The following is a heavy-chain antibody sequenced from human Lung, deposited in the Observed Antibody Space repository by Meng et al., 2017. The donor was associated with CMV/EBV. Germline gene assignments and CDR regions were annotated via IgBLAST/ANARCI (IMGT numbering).Heavy chain of an antibody. Sequence: GESLKISCAASGFTFSSYSMNWVRQAPGKGLEWVSYISSSSSTIYYADSVKGRFTISRDNAKNSLYLQMNSLRAEDTAVHYCARGVSGDYWGQGTLVTVSS. D-gene: IGHD1-14*01. CDR3: ARGVSGDY. J-gene: IGHJ4*02. CDR2: ISSSSSTI. CDR1: GFTFSSYS. V-gene: IGHV3-48*04.